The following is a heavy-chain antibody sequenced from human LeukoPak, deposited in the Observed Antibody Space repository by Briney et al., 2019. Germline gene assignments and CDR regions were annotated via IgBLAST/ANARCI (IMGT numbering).Heavy chain of an antibody. Sequence: PGGSLRLFCAASGFTFSSYSMNWVRQAPGKGLEWVSSISSSSSYIYYADSVKGRFTISRDNAKNSLYLQMNSLRAEDTAVYYCARDYCSGGRCYSGFDPWGQGTLVTVSS. CDR3: ARDYCSGGRCYSGFDP. J-gene: IGHJ5*02. V-gene: IGHV3-21*01. CDR1: GFTFSSYS. CDR2: ISSSSSYI. D-gene: IGHD2-15*01.